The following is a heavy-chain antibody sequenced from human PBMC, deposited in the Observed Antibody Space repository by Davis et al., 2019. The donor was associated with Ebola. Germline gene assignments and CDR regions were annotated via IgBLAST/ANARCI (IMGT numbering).Heavy chain of an antibody. Sequence: VKVSCKASGYSFTRYGIQWVRQAPGQGFEWMGWISTYNGNTNYAQKVQGRVTMTTNTSTSTAYMELGSLRSDDTAVYYCARSPYDFWSYGFDPWGQGTLVTVSS. J-gene: IGHJ5*02. CDR2: ISTYNGNT. CDR3: ARSPYDFWSYGFDP. D-gene: IGHD3-3*01. CDR1: GYSFTRYG. V-gene: IGHV1-18*01.